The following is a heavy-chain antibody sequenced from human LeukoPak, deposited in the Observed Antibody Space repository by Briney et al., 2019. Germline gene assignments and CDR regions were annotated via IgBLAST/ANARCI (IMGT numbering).Heavy chain of an antibody. Sequence: SETLSLTCTVSGGSINGGGYYWTWIRHHPGKGLEWIGYIYYSGSTFYNPSLKSRVTISVDTSNNQFSLKLSSVTAADTAVYYCARAILGYYDSSGYYVSVSRFDYWGQGTLVTVSS. CDR1: GGSINGGGYY. J-gene: IGHJ4*02. CDR2: IYYSGST. V-gene: IGHV4-31*03. D-gene: IGHD3-22*01. CDR3: ARAILGYYDSSGYYVSVSRFDY.